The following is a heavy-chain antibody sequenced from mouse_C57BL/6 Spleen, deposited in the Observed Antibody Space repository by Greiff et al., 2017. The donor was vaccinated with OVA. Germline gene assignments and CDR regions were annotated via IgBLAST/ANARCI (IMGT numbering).Heavy chain of an antibody. V-gene: IGHV2-2*01. J-gene: IGHJ3*01. D-gene: IGHD1-1*01. Sequence: QVQLKESGPGLVQPSQSLSITCTVSGFSLTSYGVHWVRQSPGKGLEWLGVIWSGGSTEYKATVISRLSISKDNSKSQVFFKMNRLQADDTAIYYCASSSRAWLAYWGQGTLVTVSA. CDR3: ASSSRAWLAY. CDR1: GFSLTSYG. CDR2: IWSGGST.